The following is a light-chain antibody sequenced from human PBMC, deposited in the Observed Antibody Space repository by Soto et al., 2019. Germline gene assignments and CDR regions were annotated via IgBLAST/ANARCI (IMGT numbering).Light chain of an antibody. Sequence: QSALTQPASLSGSPGHSIAISCTGTSSDVGGYNYVSWYQQHPGKAPNLRVYDVSNRPSGVSNRFSGSKSGNTASLTISGLQAEDEADYYRSSYTSSSTYVFGTGTKVTVL. CDR2: DVS. J-gene: IGLJ1*01. V-gene: IGLV2-14*01. CDR1: SSDVGGYNY. CDR3: SSYTSSSTYV.